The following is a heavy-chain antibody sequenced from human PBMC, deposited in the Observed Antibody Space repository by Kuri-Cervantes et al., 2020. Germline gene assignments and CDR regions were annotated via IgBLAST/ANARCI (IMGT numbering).Heavy chain of an antibody. J-gene: IGHJ5*02. V-gene: IGHV1-46*01. Sequence: ASVKVSCKASGYTFTSYDINWVRQAPGQGLEWMGIINPSGGSTSYAQKFQGRVTMTRDTSTSTAYMELSSLRSEDTAVYYCTRVSLGCLRGWFDPWGQGTLVTV. CDR2: INPSGGST. CDR3: TRVSLGCLRGWFDP. CDR1: GYTFTSYD. D-gene: IGHD4/OR15-4a*01.